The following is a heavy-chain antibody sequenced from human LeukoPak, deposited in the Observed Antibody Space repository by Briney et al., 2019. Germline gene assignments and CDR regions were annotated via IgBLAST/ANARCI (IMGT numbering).Heavy chain of an antibody. CDR3: TRGGTTLDY. CDR2: IDTDGSNT. CDR1: GFTFYNYW. J-gene: IGHJ4*02. V-gene: IGHV3-74*01. D-gene: IGHD1-7*01. Sequence: GGSLRLSCTSSGFTFYNYWMHWVRQAPGKGLVWVSRIDTDGSNTAYADSVKGRFTISRDNAKNTLYLQMNSLRAEDTAVYYCTRGGTTLDYWGQGTLVTVSS.